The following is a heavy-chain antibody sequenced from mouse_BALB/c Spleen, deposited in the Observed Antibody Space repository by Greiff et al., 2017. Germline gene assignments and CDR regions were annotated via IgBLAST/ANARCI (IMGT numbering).Heavy chain of an antibody. D-gene: IGHD6-1*01. Sequence: EVQLVESGPGLVKPSQSLSLTCSVTGYSITSGYYWNWIRQFPGNKLEWMGYISYDGSNNYNPSLKNRISITRDTSKNQFFLKLNSVTTEDTATYYCARDSASYWGQGTTLTVSS. V-gene: IGHV3-6*02. J-gene: IGHJ2*01. CDR3: ARDSASY. CDR1: GYSITSGYY. CDR2: ISYDGSN.